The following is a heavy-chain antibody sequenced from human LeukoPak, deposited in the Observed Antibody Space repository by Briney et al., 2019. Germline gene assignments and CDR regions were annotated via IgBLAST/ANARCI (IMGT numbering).Heavy chain of an antibody. CDR2: ISAYNGNT. V-gene: IGHV1-18*01. CDR3: AREMGYCSGGSCYYVY. J-gene: IGHJ4*02. D-gene: IGHD2-15*01. Sequence: ASVKVSCKASGYTFTSYGISWVRQAPGQGLEWMGWISAYNGNTNYAQKLQGRVTMTTDTSTSTAYMELRSLRSDNTAVYYCAREMGYCSGGSCYYVYWGQGTLVTISS. CDR1: GYTFTSYG.